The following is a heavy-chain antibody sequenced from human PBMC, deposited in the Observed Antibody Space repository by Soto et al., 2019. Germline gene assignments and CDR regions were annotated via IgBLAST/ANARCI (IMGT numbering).Heavy chain of an antibody. Sequence: VQPVQSGAEVKKPGASVKVSCQASGYTFDFYGITWVRQAPGQGLEWMGWISGFKGNTNYAGDPQGRVTMTTDTSTSTAYMELRGLRSDDTAVYYCARIGVSSGHESPDFDSWGQGTLVTVSS. D-gene: IGHD3-16*01. J-gene: IGHJ4*02. CDR3: ARIGVSSGHESPDFDS. CDR2: ISGFKGNT. CDR1: GYTFDFYG. V-gene: IGHV1-18*01.